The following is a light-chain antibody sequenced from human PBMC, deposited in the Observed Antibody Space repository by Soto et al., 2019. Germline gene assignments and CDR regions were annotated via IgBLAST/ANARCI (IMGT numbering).Light chain of an antibody. CDR3: QQRSNWWT. J-gene: IGKJ1*01. CDR2: GAS. CDR1: QSVSSTY. V-gene: IGKV3D-20*02. Sequence: EIVLTPSPGTLSLSPCERATLSFSASQSVSSTYIAWYQQKFGQAPRLLIYGASSRATGIPDRFSGSGSGTDFTLTISSLEPEDFAVYYCQQRSNWWTFGQGTKVDIK.